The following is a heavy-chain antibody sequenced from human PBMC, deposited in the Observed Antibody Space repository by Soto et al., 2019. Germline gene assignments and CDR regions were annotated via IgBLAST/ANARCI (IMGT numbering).Heavy chain of an antibody. CDR3: AHIPNYYQYDWFDP. V-gene: IGHV2-5*02. CDR2: IYWDDDK. Sequence: QITLKESGPPLVKPTQTLTLTCTFSGFSLTTRGVGVGWMRQPPGKALECLALIYWDDDKRYSPSLQSRLSITKDTSKNQVVLTMTNVDPVDTATYYCAHIPNYYQYDWFDPWGQGTLVSVSS. D-gene: IGHD3-16*01. CDR1: GFSLTTRGVG. J-gene: IGHJ5*02.